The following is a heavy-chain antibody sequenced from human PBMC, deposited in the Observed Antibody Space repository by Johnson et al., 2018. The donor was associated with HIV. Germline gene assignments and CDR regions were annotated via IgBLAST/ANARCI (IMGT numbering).Heavy chain of an antibody. CDR2: ISYDASNK. J-gene: IGHJ3*02. V-gene: IGHV3-30-3*01. CDR1: RFTFSSYA. CDR3: ARDPGSITMVLGDAFDI. Sequence: QVQLVESGGGVVQPGRSLRLSCAASRFTFSSYAMHWVRQAPGKGLEWVALISYDASNKYYADSVKGRFTISRDNSKNTLYLQMNSLRVDDTAIYYCARDPGSITMVLGDAFDIWGQGTMVTVSS. D-gene: IGHD3-10*01.